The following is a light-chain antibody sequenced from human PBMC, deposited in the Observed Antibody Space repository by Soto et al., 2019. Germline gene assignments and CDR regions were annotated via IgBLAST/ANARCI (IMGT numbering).Light chain of an antibody. Sequence: EIVMTQSPATLSVSPGERATLSCRASQSVGTNLAWYQQKPGQAPRLLIFGTPTRATGIPARFSGSGSGTDFTLTISSVQSDDFAVYYCQQYTNRPPWTFGQGTKVDMK. CDR2: GTP. CDR1: QSVGTN. J-gene: IGKJ1*01. V-gene: IGKV3-15*01. CDR3: QQYTNRPPWT.